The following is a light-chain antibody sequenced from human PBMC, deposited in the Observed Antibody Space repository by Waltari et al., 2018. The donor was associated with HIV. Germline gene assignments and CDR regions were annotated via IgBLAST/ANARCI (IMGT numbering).Light chain of an antibody. CDR3: QQYNNWPPKGLT. J-gene: IGKJ4*01. CDR2: GAS. Sequence: ERVKTQSPATLSVSPGERATLSCRASQSVSSNLAWYQQKPGQAPRLLIYGASTRASGIPARFSGSGSGTEFTLTISSLQSEDFAVYYCQQYNNWPPKGLTFGGGTKVEIK. CDR1: QSVSSN. V-gene: IGKV3-15*01.